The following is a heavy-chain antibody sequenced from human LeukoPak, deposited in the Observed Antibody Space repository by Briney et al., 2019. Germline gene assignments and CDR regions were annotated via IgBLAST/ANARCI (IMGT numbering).Heavy chain of an antibody. CDR1: GGSISSYY. CDR2: IYYSGST. V-gene: IGHV4-59*01. J-gene: IGHJ6*02. CDR3: ARDRGYSGYDKVFGLSEYYYYYGMDV. D-gene: IGHD5-12*01. Sequence: SETLSLTCTVSGGSISSYYWSWIRQPPGKGLEWIGYIYYSGSTNYNPSLKSRVTISVDTSKNQFSLKLSSVTAADTAVYYCARDRGYSGYDKVFGLSEYYYYYGMDVWGQGTTVTVSS.